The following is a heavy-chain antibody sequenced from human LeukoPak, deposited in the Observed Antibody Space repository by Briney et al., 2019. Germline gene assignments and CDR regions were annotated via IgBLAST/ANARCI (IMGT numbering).Heavy chain of an antibody. D-gene: IGHD1-26*01. CDR1: GFTFSSYE. CDR2: ISSSSSYI. CDR3: ARSGSYALWAFDI. Sequence: GGSLRLSCAASGFTFSSYEMNWVRQAPGKGLEWVSSISSSSSYIYYADSVKGRFTISRDNAKNSLYLQMNSLRAEDTAVYYCARSGSYALWAFDIWGQGTMATVSS. J-gene: IGHJ3*02. V-gene: IGHV3-21*01.